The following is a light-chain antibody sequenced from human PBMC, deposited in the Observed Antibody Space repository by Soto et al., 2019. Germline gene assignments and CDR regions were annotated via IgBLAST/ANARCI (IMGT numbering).Light chain of an antibody. CDR2: AAS. CDR1: QSVNSN. CDR3: QRYNNWPC. V-gene: IGKV3-15*01. J-gene: IGKJ2*03. Sequence: MSLSPAAVSVYPGERATLSCRASQSVNSNLAWYQQKPGQAPRLLIYAASTRATGIPARFSGSGSGTDFTLTISSLQSEDFAVYYCQRYNNWPCFG.